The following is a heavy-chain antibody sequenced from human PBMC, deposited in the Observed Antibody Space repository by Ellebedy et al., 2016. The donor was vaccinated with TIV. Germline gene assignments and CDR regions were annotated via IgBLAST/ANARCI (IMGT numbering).Heavy chain of an antibody. CDR2: AGGTRVFT. Sequence: GGSLRLXXAASGFTFSTYDMNWVRQAPGKGLEWVSSAGGTRVFTYYADSVKGRFTISRDNSQNTLFLQMNSLRDEDAAVYYCAKRLGLGPYYKAMDVWGQGTTVTVSS. CDR1: GFTFSTYD. V-gene: IGHV3-23*01. CDR3: AKRLGLGPYYKAMDV. D-gene: IGHD3-10*01. J-gene: IGHJ6*02.